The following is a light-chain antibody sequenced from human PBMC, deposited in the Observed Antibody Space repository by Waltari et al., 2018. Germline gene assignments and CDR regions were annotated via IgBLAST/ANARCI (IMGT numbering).Light chain of an antibody. CDR3: YSYTTSSSVL. CDR2: GVS. CDR1: SSDVGGYDY. V-gene: IGLV2-14*01. Sequence: QSAPTQPPSVSGSPGQSVTISCTGISSDVGGYDYVSWYQQHPGKAPKLMIYGVSNRPSGVSVRFSVSKSGNTASLTISGLQAEDDAYYYCYSYTTSSSVLFGGGTRLTVL. J-gene: IGLJ7*01.